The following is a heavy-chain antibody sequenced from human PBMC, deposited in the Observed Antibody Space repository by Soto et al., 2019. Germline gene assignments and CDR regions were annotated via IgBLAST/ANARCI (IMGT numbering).Heavy chain of an antibody. CDR1: GFTFSNYY. CDR3: ERGTGELDY. D-gene: IGHD7-27*01. CDR2: SSSSGSTN. Sequence: QVQLVESGGGLVKPGGSLRLSCAASGFTFSNYYMSWIRQAPGKGLEWVAFSSSSGSTNYYADYVKGRFTISRDNAKNSLYLQMSSLRVEDTAMYYCERGTGELDYWGQGTLVTVSS. V-gene: IGHV3-11*01. J-gene: IGHJ4*02.